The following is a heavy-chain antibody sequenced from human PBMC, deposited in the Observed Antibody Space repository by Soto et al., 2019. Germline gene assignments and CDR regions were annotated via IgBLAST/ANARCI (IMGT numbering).Heavy chain of an antibody. CDR2: ISAYNGNT. J-gene: IGHJ4*02. CDR1: GYTFTSYG. D-gene: IGHD3-10*01. Sequence: QVQLVQSGAEVKKPGASVKVSCKASGYTFTSYGISWVRQAPGQGLEWMGWISAYNGNTNYAQKLQGRVTMTTDTSTSTAYMELRSLRSDDTAVYYCVRDLDITMVRGVEEYWGQGTLVTVSS. V-gene: IGHV1-18*01. CDR3: VRDLDITMVRGVEEY.